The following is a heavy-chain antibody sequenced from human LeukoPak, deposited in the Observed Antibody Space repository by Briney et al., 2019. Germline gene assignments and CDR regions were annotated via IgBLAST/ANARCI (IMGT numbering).Heavy chain of an antibody. Sequence: GASVKVSCKASAYSFTDHYVHWVRQAPGEGLEWMGWISPNTGGTIYAQKFQGRATMTRDTSIITAYMELSKLRSDDTAFYYCAREVGSGTFDIWGQGTMVTVSS. J-gene: IGHJ3*02. CDR2: ISPNTGGT. CDR1: AYSFTDHY. D-gene: IGHD6-25*01. V-gene: IGHV1-2*02. CDR3: AREVGSGTFDI.